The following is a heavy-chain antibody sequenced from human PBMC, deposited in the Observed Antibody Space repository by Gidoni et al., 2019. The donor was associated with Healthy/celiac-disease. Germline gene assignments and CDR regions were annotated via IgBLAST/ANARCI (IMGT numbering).Heavy chain of an antibody. CDR3: AKAKMGVPASYYYGLDV. Sequence: EVQLLESGGGLVQPGGSLRLSCAASGFTFSRYAMAWVRQAPGKGLEWVSAITATGGSTYYAESVKGRFTISRDNSKNTLFLQMNSLRSEDTAIYYCAKAKMGVPASYYYGLDVWGQGTTVTVSS. J-gene: IGHJ6*02. D-gene: IGHD2-2*01. CDR1: GFTFSRYA. V-gene: IGHV3-23*01. CDR2: ITATGGST.